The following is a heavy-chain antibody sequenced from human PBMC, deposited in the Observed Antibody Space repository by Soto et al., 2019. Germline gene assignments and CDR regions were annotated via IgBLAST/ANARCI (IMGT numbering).Heavy chain of an antibody. V-gene: IGHV3-23*01. CDR2: ISISGGDT. J-gene: IGHJ4*02. Sequence: PGGSLRLSCAASGFTFSSYAMIWVRQAPGKGLEWVSAISISGGDTYYADSVKGRFTISRDNSRNTVYLQMDSLRAEDTAVYYCVKKVPGARPFDYWGQGTLVTVPS. D-gene: IGHD6-19*01. CDR3: VKKVPGARPFDY. CDR1: GFTFSSYA.